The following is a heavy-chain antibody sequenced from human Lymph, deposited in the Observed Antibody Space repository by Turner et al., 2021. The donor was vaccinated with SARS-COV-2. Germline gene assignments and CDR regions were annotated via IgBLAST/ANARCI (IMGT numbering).Heavy chain of an antibody. J-gene: IGHJ4*02. D-gene: IGHD1-26*01. Sequence: QVQLVESGGGVVQPGRSLRLSCAASGFTFSTYGMHWVRQAPGKGLEWGALIWYDGSNKYYADSVKGRFTISRDNSKNTLYLQMNSLRAEDTAVYYCAREGVVGATTGLDYWGQGTLVTVSS. CDR2: IWYDGSNK. V-gene: IGHV3-33*01. CDR3: AREGVVGATTGLDY. CDR1: GFTFSTYG.